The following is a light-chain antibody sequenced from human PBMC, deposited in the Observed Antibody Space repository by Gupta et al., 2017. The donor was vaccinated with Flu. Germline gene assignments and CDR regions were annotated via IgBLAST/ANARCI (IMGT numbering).Light chain of an antibody. CDR3: SSYTRSSTWV. CDR2: EVS. CDR1: SSDVGGYNY. Sequence: QSPLTQPASVSGSPGQSITISCTGTSSDVGGYNYVSWYQQHPGKAPKFMIYEVSKRPSGVSNRFSGSKSGNTASLTISGLQAEDEADYYCSSYTRSSTWVFGGGTKLTVL. V-gene: IGLV2-14*01. J-gene: IGLJ3*02.